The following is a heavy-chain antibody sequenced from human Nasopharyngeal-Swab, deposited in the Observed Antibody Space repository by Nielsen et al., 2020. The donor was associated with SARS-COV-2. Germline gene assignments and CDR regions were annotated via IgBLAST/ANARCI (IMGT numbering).Heavy chain of an antibody. J-gene: IGHJ4*02. CDR1: GFTFSSYA. D-gene: IGHD6-13*01. V-gene: IGHV3-23*01. CDR2: ISGSGDTT. CDR3: ANFELQQRFNY. Sequence: GGSLRLSCAASGFTFSSYAMSWVRQAPGKGLEWVSIISGSGDTTYYADSVKDRFTISRDNSKNTLYMQTNSLRVEDTAVYYCANFELQQRFNYWGQGTLVTVSS.